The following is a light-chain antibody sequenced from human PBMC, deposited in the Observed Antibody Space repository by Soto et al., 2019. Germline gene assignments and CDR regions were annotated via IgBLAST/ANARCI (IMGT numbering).Light chain of an antibody. CDR1: QSVSSSY. V-gene: IGKV3-20*01. J-gene: IGKJ4*01. CDR3: KQYGSSRLT. CDR2: GAS. Sequence: EIVLTQSPGTLSLSPGERATLSCRASQSVSSSYLAWYQQKPGQAPRLLIYGASSRATGIPDRFSGSGSGTDFPLTIRRLAPEDFAVYYCKQYGSSRLTFGGGTKVEIK.